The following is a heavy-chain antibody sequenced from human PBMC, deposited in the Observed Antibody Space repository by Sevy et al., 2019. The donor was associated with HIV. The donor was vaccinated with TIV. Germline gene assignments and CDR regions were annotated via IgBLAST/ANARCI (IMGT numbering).Heavy chain of an antibody. D-gene: IGHD5-12*01. CDR1: GGSISAYY. CDR2: IYYTGST. J-gene: IGHJ5*02. V-gene: IGHV4-59*01. CDR3: ARAPPVRSGDDSLNWFDP. Sequence: SETLSLTCTVSGGSISAYYWSWIRQPPGKGLEYLGYIYYTGSTNYNPSLKSRATISVDTSKNQFSLKLSSVTAADTAVYYCARAPPVRSGDDSLNWFDPWGQGTLVTVSS.